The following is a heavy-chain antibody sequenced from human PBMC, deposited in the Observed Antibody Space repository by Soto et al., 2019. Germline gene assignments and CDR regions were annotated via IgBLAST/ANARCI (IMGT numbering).Heavy chain of an antibody. CDR1: GGSISSYY. Sequence: SETLSLTCTVSGGSISSYYWSWIRQPPGKGLEWIGYIYYSGSTNYNPSRKSRVTISVDTSKNHFSLKLSSVTAADTAVYYCARVGGYYRVNPNFDYWGQGTLLTVSS. CDR3: ARVGGYYRVNPNFDY. CDR2: IYYSGST. D-gene: IGHD1-26*01. J-gene: IGHJ4*02. V-gene: IGHV4-59*01.